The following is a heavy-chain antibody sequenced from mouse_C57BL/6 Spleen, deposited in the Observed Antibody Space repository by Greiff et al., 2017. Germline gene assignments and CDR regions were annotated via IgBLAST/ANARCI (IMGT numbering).Heavy chain of an antibody. D-gene: IGHD1-1*01. J-gene: IGHJ4*01. CDR3: ARGGTTVVATDYAMDD. V-gene: IGHV5-16*01. CDR2: INYDGSST. CDR1: GFTFSDYY. Sequence: EVMLVESEGGLVQPGSSMKLSCPASGFTFSDYYMAWVRPVPEKGLEWVANINYDGSSTYYLDSLKSRFIISRDNAQNILYLQMSSLKSEDTATYYCARGGTTVVATDYAMDDWGQGTSVTVAA.